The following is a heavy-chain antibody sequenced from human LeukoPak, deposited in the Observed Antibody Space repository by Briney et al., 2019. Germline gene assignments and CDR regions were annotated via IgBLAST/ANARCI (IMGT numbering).Heavy chain of an antibody. D-gene: IGHD1-26*01. CDR3: ARTWEPYAFDT. J-gene: IGHJ3*02. CDR2: INPNSGGT. V-gene: IGHV1-2*06. CDR1: GYTFTGYY. Sequence: GASVKVSCKASGYTFTGYYLHWVRQAPGQGLQWMGRINPNSGGTDYAQKFQGRVAMTRDTSISTAYMELSRLTSDDTAIYYCARTWEPYAFDTWGQGTMVTVSS.